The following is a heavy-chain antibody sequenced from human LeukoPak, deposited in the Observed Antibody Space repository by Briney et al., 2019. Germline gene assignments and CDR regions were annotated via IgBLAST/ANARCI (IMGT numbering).Heavy chain of an antibody. Sequence: GSSVSLFCAPSGFTFSRYAMHWVRQAPGKGLEWVAVMSHDGSNKYYAHSVKGRFYISRDNSKNTVYLQVTSLRAEDTAMYYCASPRAPTWIQLTLRSKSRYQHDYWGQGTVVAVSP. CDR3: ASPRAPTWIQLTLRSKSRYQHDY. CDR1: GFTFSRYA. J-gene: IGHJ4*02. D-gene: IGHD5-18*01. V-gene: IGHV3-30*04. CDR2: MSHDGSNK.